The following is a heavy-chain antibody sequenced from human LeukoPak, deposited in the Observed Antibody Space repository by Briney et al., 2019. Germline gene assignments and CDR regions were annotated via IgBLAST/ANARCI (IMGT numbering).Heavy chain of an antibody. J-gene: IGHJ3*02. Sequence: GGSLRLSCAASGFTFDDYAMHWVRQAPGKGLEWVSGISWNSGSIGYADSVKGRFTISRDNAKNSLYLQMNSLRAEDTALYYCAKGPGSGSYDAFDIWGQGTMVTVSS. CDR1: GFTFDDYA. CDR3: AKGPGSGSYDAFDI. V-gene: IGHV3-9*01. D-gene: IGHD1-26*01. CDR2: ISWNSGSI.